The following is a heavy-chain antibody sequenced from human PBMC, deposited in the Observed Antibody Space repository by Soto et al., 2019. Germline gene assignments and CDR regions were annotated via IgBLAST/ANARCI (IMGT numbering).Heavy chain of an antibody. Sequence: EVQLLESGGGLVQPGGSLRLSCAASGFTFSSYAMSWVRQAPGKGLEWVAAISGSAGSTYYADSVKGRFTISRDNSKNTLYLQMNSLSAEDTAVFYCTKYLWPYLPAGGEFDSWGQGTLVTVSS. D-gene: IGHD3-16*01. CDR2: ISGSAGST. CDR3: TKYLWPYLPAGGEFDS. J-gene: IGHJ4*02. CDR1: GFTFSSYA. V-gene: IGHV3-23*01.